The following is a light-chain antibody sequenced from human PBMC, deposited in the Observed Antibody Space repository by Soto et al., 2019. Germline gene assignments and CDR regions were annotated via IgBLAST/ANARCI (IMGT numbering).Light chain of an antibody. V-gene: IGLV2-14*03. CDR1: SSDVGAYTF. CDR3: TSYTSSSTHV. CDR2: DVS. Sequence: QSALTQPASVSGSPGQSITISCTGTSSDVGAYTFVSWYQQHPDKVPKLMIFDVSRRPSGVSDRFSGSKSGNTASLTISGLQPEDEADYYCTSYTSSSTHVFGSGTKLTVL. J-gene: IGLJ1*01.